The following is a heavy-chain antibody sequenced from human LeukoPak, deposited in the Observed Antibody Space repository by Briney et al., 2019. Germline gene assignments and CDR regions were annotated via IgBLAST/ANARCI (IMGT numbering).Heavy chain of an antibody. D-gene: IGHD2-15*01. CDR1: GGTFSSYT. CDR2: IIPIFGTA. J-gene: IGHJ3*02. CDR3: ARTDIVVVVAARMDAFDI. Sequence: SVKVSCKASGGTFSSYTISWVRQAPGQGLEWMGGIIPIFGTANYAQKFQGRVTITTDESTSTAYMELSSLRSEDTAVYYCARTDIVVVVAARMDAFDIWGQGTMVTVSS. V-gene: IGHV1-69*05.